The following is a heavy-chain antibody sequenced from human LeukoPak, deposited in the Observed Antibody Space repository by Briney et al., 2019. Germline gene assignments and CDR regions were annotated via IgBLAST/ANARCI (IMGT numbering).Heavy chain of an antibody. D-gene: IGHD3-9*01. CDR1: GGSISSSSYY. CDR2: IYYSGST. V-gene: IGHV4-39*07. CDR3: ASEYYDILTGYYSMDP. J-gene: IGHJ5*02. Sequence: PSETLSLTCTVSGGSISSSSYYWGWIRQPPGKGLEWIGSIYYSGSTYYNPSLKSRVTISVDTSKNQFSLKLSSVNAADTAVYYCASEYYDILTGYYSMDPWGQGTLVTVSS.